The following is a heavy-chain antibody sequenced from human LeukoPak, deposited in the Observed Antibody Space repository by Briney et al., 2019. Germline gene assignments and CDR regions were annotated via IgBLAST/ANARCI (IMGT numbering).Heavy chain of an antibody. CDR3: ARGPEYQLLFVNYYFDY. CDR2: ISAYNGNT. J-gene: IGHJ4*02. D-gene: IGHD2-2*01. V-gene: IGHV1-18*01. Sequence: ASVKVSCKASGYTLTSYGISWVRQAPGQGLEWMGWISAYNGNTNYAQKLQGRVTMTTDTSTSTAYMELRSLRSDDTAVYYCARGPEYQLLFVNYYFDYWGQGTLVTVSS. CDR1: GYTLTSYG.